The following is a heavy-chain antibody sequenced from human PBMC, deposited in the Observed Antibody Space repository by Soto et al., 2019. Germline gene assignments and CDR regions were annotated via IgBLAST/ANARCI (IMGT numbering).Heavy chain of an antibody. V-gene: IGHV3-33*01. CDR1: GFTFSSYG. J-gene: IGHJ4*02. Sequence: QVQLVESGGGLVQPGTSLRLSCAVSGFTFSSYGFHWVRQAPGKGLEWVAVIWYDGSKKKYADSVKGRFTISRDNSKDTLYLQMNSLRVEDTAVYYCARESGQSYYDSSSVDYWGQGTLVTVSS. CDR2: IWYDGSKK. D-gene: IGHD3-22*01. CDR3: ARESGQSYYDSSSVDY.